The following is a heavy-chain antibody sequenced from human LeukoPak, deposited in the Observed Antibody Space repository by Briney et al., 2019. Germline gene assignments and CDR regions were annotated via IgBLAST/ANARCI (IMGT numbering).Heavy chain of an antibody. D-gene: IGHD5-18*01. V-gene: IGHV4-59*01. J-gene: IGHJ3*02. CDR1: GGSISSYY. CDR3: ARAVQLSLGGDAFDI. CDR2: IYYSGST. Sequence: PSETLSLTCTVSGGSISSYYWSWIRQPPGKGLEWIGYIYYSGSTNYNPSLKSRVTISVDTSKNQFSLKLSSVTAADTAVYYCARAVQLSLGGDAFDIWGQGTMVTVSS.